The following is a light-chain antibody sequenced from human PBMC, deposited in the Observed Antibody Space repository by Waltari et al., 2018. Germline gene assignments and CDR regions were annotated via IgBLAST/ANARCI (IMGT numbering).Light chain of an antibody. CDR3: QQYNSYPFT. CDR2: KAS. J-gene: IGKJ3*01. CDR1: QSISNW. Sequence: DIQMTQSPSTLSASVRDRVTITCRASQSISNWLAWYHQKPGRAPRLLIHKASSLESGVPSRFSGSGSGTEFTFTISSLQPDDFATYYCQQYNSYPFTFGPGTKVDVK. V-gene: IGKV1-5*03.